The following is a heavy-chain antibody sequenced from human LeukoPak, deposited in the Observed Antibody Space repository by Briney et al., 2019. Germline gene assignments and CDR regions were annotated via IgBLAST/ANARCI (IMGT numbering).Heavy chain of an antibody. V-gene: IGHV3-48*01. CDR2: ISSSSSTI. J-gene: IGHJ4*02. CDR3: ARRRSGNGFDY. D-gene: IGHD4-23*01. Sequence: GGSLRLSCAASGFSFSSYSMNWVRQAPGKGLEWVSYISSSSSTIYYADSVKGRFTISRDNAKNSLYLQMNSLRAEDTAVYYCARRRSGNGFDYWGQGTLVTVSS. CDR1: GFSFSSYS.